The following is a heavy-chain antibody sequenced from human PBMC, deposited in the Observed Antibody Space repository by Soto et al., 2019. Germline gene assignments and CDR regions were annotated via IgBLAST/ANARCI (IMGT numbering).Heavy chain of an antibody. Sequence: PGKSLKISCKGSGYSFTSYWIGWVRQMPGKGLEWMGIIYPGDSDTRYSPSFQGQVTISADKSISTAYLQWSSLKASDTAMYYCARLNDFWSGYLMNWSDPWGQGTLVTVSS. CDR2: IYPGDSDT. CDR1: GYSFTSYW. J-gene: IGHJ5*02. CDR3: ARLNDFWSGYLMNWSDP. D-gene: IGHD3-3*01. V-gene: IGHV5-51*01.